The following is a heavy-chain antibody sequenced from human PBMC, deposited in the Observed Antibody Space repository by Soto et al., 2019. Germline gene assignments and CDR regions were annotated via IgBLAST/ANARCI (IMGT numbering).Heavy chain of an antibody. V-gene: IGHV1-18*01. CDR2: IKAYTRNT. Sequence: QLQLVQSGAEAKKPGASVKVSCKASGYTFPTSTISWVRQAPGQGLEWMGWIKAYTRNTNYAQKLQGRGTVTTDASTNTPYMELRSLAPDDTALYWCAIADYGDDGYWGQGTLVTVSS. CDR1: GYTFPTST. J-gene: IGHJ4*02. D-gene: IGHD4-17*01. CDR3: AIADYGDDGY.